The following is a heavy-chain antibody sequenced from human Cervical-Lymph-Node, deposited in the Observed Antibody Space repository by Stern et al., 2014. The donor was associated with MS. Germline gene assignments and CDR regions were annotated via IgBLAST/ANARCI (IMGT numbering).Heavy chain of an antibody. CDR1: GFTVSSNY. J-gene: IGHJ5*02. Sequence: EVQLVQSGGGLVQPGGSLRLSCAASGFTVSSNYMSWVRQAPGKGLEWVSVIYSGGSTYYADSVKGRFTISRDNSKNTLYLQMNSLRAEDTAVYYCAREADAGIYKEGLFDPWGQGTLVTVSS. V-gene: IGHV3-66*01. CDR2: IYSGGST. CDR3: AREADAGIYKEGLFDP. D-gene: IGHD6-13*01.